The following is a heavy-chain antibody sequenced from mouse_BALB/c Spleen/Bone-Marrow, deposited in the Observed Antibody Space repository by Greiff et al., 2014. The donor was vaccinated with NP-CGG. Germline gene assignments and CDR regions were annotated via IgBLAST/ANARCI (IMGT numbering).Heavy chain of an antibody. J-gene: IGHJ4*01. CDR1: GFNIKDTY. CDR2: IGPANGNT. Sequence: VHVKQSGAELVKPGASVELSCTASGFNIKDTYMHWVKQRPEQGLEWIGRIGPANGNTKYDPKFQGKATITADTSSNTAYLQLSSLTSEDTAVYYCARYYYAMDYWGQGTSVTVSS. CDR3: ARYYYAMDY. V-gene: IGHV14-3*02.